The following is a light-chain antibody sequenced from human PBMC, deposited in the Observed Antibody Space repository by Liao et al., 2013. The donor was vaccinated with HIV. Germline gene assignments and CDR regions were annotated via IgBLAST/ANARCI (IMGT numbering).Light chain of an antibody. CDR2: DND. Sequence: SYELTQPPSVSVSPGQTATITCSGDELPRRYVYWYQQKAGQVPMLVIYDNDQRPSGIPERFSGSQSGNTATLTISGTQTLDEADYYCQAWDSSNMIFGGGTKLTVL. CDR3: QAWDSSNMI. CDR1: ELPRRY. V-gene: IGLV3-1*01. J-gene: IGLJ2*01.